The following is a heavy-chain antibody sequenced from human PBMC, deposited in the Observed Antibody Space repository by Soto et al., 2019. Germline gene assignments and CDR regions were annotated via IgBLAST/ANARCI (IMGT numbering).Heavy chain of an antibody. D-gene: IGHD1-7*01. CDR2: ISWNSGSI. V-gene: IGHV3-9*01. CDR3: AKDMYRKTTRNWFDP. Sequence: PGGSLRLSCAASGFTFGDYAMHWVRQAPGKGLEWVSGISWNSGSIGYADSVKGRFTISRDNAKNSLYLQMNSLRAEDTALYYCAKDMYRKTTRNWFDPWGQGTLVTVSS. J-gene: IGHJ5*02. CDR1: GFTFGDYA.